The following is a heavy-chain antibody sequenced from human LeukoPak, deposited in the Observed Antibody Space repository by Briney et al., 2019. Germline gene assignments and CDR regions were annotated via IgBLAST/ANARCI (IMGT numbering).Heavy chain of an antibody. D-gene: IGHD2-21*02. CDR3: ARQGPMTLPDY. Sequence: SETLSLTCTVSGGSISSSSYYWGWIRQPPGKGLEWIGSIYYSGSTYYNPSLKSRVTISVDTSKNQFSLKLSSVTAADTAVYYCARQGPMTLPDYWGQGTLVTVSS. CDR1: GGSISSSSYY. J-gene: IGHJ4*02. CDR2: IYYSGST. V-gene: IGHV4-39*01.